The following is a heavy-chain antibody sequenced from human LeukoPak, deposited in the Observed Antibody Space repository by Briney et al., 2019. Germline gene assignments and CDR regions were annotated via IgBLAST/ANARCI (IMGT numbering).Heavy chain of an antibody. CDR2: INDSGST. D-gene: IGHD3-16*01. J-gene: IGHJ6*03. V-gene: IGHV4-34*01. CDR1: GGSFSCYY. Sequence: SETLSLTCAVYGGSFSCYYWSWIRQPPGKGREGIGEINDSGSTNYKPSLKSRVTISVEPSKKQLSLKVTSVTAADTAVYYCARVRRGTSPHYHYYMDVWGKGTTVTVSS. CDR3: ARVRRGTSPHYHYYMDV.